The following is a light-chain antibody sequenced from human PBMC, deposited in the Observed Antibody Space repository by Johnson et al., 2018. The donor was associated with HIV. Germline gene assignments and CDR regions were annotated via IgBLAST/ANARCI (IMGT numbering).Light chain of an antibody. CDR1: NSNIGYNS. J-gene: IGLJ1*01. CDR3: GAWGSGLTAHFV. CDR2: ENK. V-gene: IGLV1-51*02. Sequence: QPVLTQPPSVSAAPGQRVTISCSGNNSNIGYNSVSWYQQVPGTAPKLLIYENKKRPSGIADRFSASKSGTSATLDITGLQTGDEADYYCGAWGSGLTAHFVFGSGTTITVL.